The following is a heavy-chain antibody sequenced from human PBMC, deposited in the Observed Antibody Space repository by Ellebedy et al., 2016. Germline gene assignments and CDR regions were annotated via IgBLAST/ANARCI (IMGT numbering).Heavy chain of an antibody. Sequence: GGSLRLSXAASGFDFPDYAMNWVRQAPGKGLEWVSGISWNSADIRYADSVKGRFSISRDNAKKSVYLQMNTLRPDDTAFYFCAKGFVQPLTGAFDIWGQGAMVTVSS. CDR1: GFDFPDYA. V-gene: IGHV3-9*01. D-gene: IGHD1-14*01. J-gene: IGHJ3*02. CDR3: AKGFVQPLTGAFDI. CDR2: ISWNSADI.